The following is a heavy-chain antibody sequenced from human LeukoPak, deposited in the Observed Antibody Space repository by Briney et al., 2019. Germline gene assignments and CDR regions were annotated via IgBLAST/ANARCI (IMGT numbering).Heavy chain of an antibody. J-gene: IGHJ4*02. CDR1: GFTFSTYA. D-gene: IGHD6-19*01. CDR3: AKGAGSSGWYPSDF. Sequence: GGSLRLSCAASGFTFSTYAMSWVRQAPGKGLEWVSTISGSGGSTYYADSVKGRVTIPRDNSKNTLYLQMNSLRAEDTAVYYCAKGAGSSGWYPSDFWDQGTLVTVSS. V-gene: IGHV3-23*01. CDR2: ISGSGGST.